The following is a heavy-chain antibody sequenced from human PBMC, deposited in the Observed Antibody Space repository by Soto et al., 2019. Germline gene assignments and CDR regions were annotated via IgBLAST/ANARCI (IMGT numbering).Heavy chain of an antibody. Sequence: TSETLSLTCTVSGGSISSGGYYWSWIRQHPGKGLEWIGYIYYSGSTYYNPSLKSRVTISVDTSKNQFSLKLSSVTAADTAVYYCARDEYSSSANWFDPWGQGTLVTVSS. D-gene: IGHD6-6*01. CDR2: IYYSGST. V-gene: IGHV4-31*03. CDR1: GGSISSGGYY. J-gene: IGHJ5*02. CDR3: ARDEYSSSANWFDP.